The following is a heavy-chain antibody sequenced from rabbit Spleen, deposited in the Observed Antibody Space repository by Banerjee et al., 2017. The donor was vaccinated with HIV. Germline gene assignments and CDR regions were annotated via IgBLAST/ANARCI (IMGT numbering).Heavy chain of an antibody. Sequence: QEQLVESGGGLVQPGASLTLTCTASGFPFSNKAVMCWVRQAPGKGLEWIACINAVTGKAVYASWAKGRFTFSKTSSTTVTLQMTSLTAADTATYFCARDGAGGSYFALWGPGTLVTVS. V-gene: IGHV1S45*01. J-gene: IGHJ4*01. CDR3: ARDGAGGSYFAL. D-gene: IGHD8-1*01. CDR2: INAVTGKA. CDR1: GFPFSNKAV.